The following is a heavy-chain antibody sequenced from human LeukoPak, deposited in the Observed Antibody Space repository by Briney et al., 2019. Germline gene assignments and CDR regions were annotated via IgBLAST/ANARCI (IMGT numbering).Heavy chain of an antibody. J-gene: IGHJ5*02. CDR1: GFTFSSYS. Sequence: SGGSLRLSCAASGFTFSSYSMTWVRQAPGKGLEWVSSISSSSSYIYYADSVKGRFTISRDNVKNSLYLQMNSLRAEDTAVYYCAKDQDILTGYWIFDPWGQGTLVTVSS. V-gene: IGHV3-21*04. D-gene: IGHD3-9*01. CDR2: ISSSSSYI. CDR3: AKDQDILTGYWIFDP.